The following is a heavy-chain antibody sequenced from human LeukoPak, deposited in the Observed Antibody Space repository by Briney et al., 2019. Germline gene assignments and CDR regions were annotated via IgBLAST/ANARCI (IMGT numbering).Heavy chain of an antibody. CDR3: ARDFKVVPAATDYYYGMDV. J-gene: IGHJ6*02. CDR1: GFTFSSCS. CDR2: ISSSSSYI. V-gene: IGHV3-21*01. Sequence: GGSLRFSCAASGFTFSSCSMNGVRQAPGKGLGGFSSISSSSSYIYYADSVKGRFTISRDNAKSSLYLQMNSLRAEDTAVYYCARDFKVVPAATDYYYGMDVWGQGTTVTVSS. D-gene: IGHD2-2*01.